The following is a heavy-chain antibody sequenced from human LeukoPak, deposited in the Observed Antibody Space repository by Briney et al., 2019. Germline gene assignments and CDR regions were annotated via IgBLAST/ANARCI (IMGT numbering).Heavy chain of an antibody. CDR3: AREYYYGMDV. J-gene: IGHJ6*02. CDR2: IIPIFGTA. Sequence: ASVKVSCKASGGTFSSYAISWVRQAPGQGLEWMGGIIPIFGTANYAQKFQGRVTITADESTSTAYMELSNLRSEDTAVYYCAREYYYGMDVWGQGTTVTVSS. CDR1: GGTFSSYA. V-gene: IGHV1-69*13.